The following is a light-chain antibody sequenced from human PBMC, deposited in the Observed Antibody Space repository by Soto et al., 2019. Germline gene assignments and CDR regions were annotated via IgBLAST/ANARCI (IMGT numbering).Light chain of an antibody. Sequence: VFTQSPGTFSFSPGERATLSCRASQSVSSTYLAWYQQKPGQAPRLLIYGASSRATGIPDRVSGSGSGTDFTLTISRLEPEDFAVYYCQQYGSSPFTFGPGTKVDI. CDR3: QQYGSSPFT. J-gene: IGKJ3*01. CDR2: GAS. CDR1: QSVSSTY. V-gene: IGKV3-20*01.